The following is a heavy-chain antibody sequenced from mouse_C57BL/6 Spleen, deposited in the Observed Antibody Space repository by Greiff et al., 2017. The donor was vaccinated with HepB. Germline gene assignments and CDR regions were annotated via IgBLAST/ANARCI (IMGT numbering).Heavy chain of an antibody. J-gene: IGHJ3*01. Sequence: QVHVKQPGAELVKPGASVKLSCKASGYTFTSYWMHWVKQRPGQGLEWIGMIHPNSGSTNYNEKFKSKATLTVDKSSSTAYMQLSSLTSEDSAVYYCARGDSYDYGAYWGQGTLVTVSA. V-gene: IGHV1-64*01. CDR1: GYTFTSYW. D-gene: IGHD2-4*01. CDR2: IHPNSGST. CDR3: ARGDSYDYGAY.